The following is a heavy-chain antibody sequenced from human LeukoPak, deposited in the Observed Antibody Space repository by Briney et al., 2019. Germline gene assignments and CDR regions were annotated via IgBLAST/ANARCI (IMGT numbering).Heavy chain of an antibody. V-gene: IGHV3-30*18. CDR3: AKDGTPYYYGMDV. D-gene: IGHD1-26*01. CDR2: ISYDGSNK. J-gene: IGHJ6*02. Sequence: GGSLRLSCAASGFTFSSYGMHWVRQAPGKGLEWVAVISYDGSNKYYADSVKGRFTISRDNSKNTLYLQMNSLRAEDTAVYYCAKDGTPYYYGMDVWGQGTTVTVSS. CDR1: GFTFSSYG.